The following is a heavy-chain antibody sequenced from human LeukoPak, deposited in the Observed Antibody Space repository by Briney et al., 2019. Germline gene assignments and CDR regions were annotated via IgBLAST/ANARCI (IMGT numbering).Heavy chain of an antibody. D-gene: IGHD4/OR15-4a*01. CDR3: ARRTSNYAAVDY. V-gene: IGHV4-39*01. J-gene: IGHJ4*02. CDR2: IYYSGST. CDR1: GGSISSSSYY. Sequence: KPSETLSLTCTVSGGSISSSSYYWGWIRQPPGKGLEWIGSIYYSGSTYYNPSLKSRVTISVDTSKNQFSLRLISVTAADTAVYYCARRTSNYAAVDYWGQGTLVTASS.